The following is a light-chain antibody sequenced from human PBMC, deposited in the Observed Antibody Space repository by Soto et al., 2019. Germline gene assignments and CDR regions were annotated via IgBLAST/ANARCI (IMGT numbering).Light chain of an antibody. V-gene: IGKV1-39*01. CDR3: QQSYSTPRT. Sequence: DIQMTQSPSSLSASVGDRVTITCRASQRISYYLNWFQQKPGRAPKLLIYAASSLEAGVPSRYSGSGSGTDFTLTISSLQPEDFASYYCQQSYSTPRTFGQGTKVDIK. CDR2: AAS. J-gene: IGKJ1*01. CDR1: QRISYY.